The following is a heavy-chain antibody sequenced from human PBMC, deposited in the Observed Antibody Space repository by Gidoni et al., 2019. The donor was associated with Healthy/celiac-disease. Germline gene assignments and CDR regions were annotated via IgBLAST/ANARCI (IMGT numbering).Heavy chain of an antibody. CDR1: GFTFDDYA. V-gene: IGHV3-9*01. CDR2: ISWNSGSI. D-gene: IGHD6-13*01. Sequence: EVQLVESGGGLVQPGRSLRLSCAASGFTFDDYAMHWVRQAPGKGLEWVSGISWNSGSIGYADSVKGRFTISRDNAKNSLYLQMNSLRAEDTALYYCAKDMAGSSWYHDAFDIWGQGTMVTVSS. J-gene: IGHJ3*02. CDR3: AKDMAGSSWYHDAFDI.